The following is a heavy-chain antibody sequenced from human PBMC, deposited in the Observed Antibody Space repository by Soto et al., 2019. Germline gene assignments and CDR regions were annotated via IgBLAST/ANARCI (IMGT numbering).Heavy chain of an antibody. D-gene: IGHD1-26*01. Sequence: QVQLVQSGAEVKKPGSSVKVSCKASGATFRSYSINWVRQAPGQGLEWMGEIIPIFGTANYAQKFQGRVTITADESTSTAYMELSSLRSEDTAVYYCARDGGRHSGGIDYWGQGTLVTVSS. J-gene: IGHJ4*02. CDR3: ARDGGRHSGGIDY. CDR2: IIPIFGTA. V-gene: IGHV1-69*01. CDR1: GATFRSYS.